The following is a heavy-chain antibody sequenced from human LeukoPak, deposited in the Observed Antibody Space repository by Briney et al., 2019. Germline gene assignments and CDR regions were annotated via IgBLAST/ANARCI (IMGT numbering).Heavy chain of an antibody. Sequence: SETLSLTCTVSGGSISSGSYYWSWIRQPAGKGLEWIGSIYYSGSTFYNSSLESRVSLSVDMSKNQLSLKLTSMTAADTAVYYCARQGADYFYYYIDVWGEGTAVAVSS. D-gene: IGHD3-16*01. CDR2: IYYSGST. V-gene: IGHV4-39*01. J-gene: IGHJ6*03. CDR1: GGSISSGSYY. CDR3: ARQGADYFYYYIDV.